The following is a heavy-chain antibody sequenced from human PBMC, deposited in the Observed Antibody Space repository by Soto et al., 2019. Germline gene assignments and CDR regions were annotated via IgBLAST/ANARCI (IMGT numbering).Heavy chain of an antibody. CDR3: ARENPHYGSGSYYYYYGMDV. D-gene: IGHD3-10*01. V-gene: IGHV3-53*04. CDR2: IYSGGST. J-gene: IGHJ6*02. Sequence: PGGSLRLSCAASGFTVSGNYMSWVRQAPGKGLEWVSVIYSGGSTYYADSVKGRFTISRHNSKNTLYLQMNSLRAEDTAVYYCARENPHYGSGSYYYYYGMDVWGQGTTVTVSS. CDR1: GFTVSGNY.